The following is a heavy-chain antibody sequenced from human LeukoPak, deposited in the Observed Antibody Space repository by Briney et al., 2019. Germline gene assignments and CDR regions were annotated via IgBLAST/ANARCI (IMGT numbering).Heavy chain of an antibody. D-gene: IGHD2-21*01. Sequence: ASVKVSCKASGYNFLNYGISWVRQAPGQGLEWMGWISAKTGNINYAQKFQARATMTRDTSTSTAYMELRSLRSDDTAVYFCARRFLNSPPIYSYMDVWAKGTTVIVSS. V-gene: IGHV1-18*01. J-gene: IGHJ6*03. CDR2: ISAKTGNI. CDR3: ARRFLNSPPIYSYMDV. CDR1: GYNFLNYG.